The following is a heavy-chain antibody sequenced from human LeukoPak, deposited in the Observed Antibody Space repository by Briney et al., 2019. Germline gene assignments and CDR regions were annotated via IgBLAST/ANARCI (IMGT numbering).Heavy chain of an antibody. D-gene: IGHD2-21*02. Sequence: GGSLRLSCAASGFSFSFYSMNWVRQAPGKGLEWVSSISSSSSYIYYADSVKGRFTISRDNAKNSLYLQMNSLRAEDTAVYYCAGSDVVTATNFDYWGQGTLVTVSS. CDR1: GFSFSFYS. CDR3: AGSDVVTATNFDY. CDR2: ISSSSSYI. V-gene: IGHV3-21*01. J-gene: IGHJ4*02.